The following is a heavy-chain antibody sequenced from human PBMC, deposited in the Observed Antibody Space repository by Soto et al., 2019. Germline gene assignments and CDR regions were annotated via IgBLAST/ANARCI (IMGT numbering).Heavy chain of an antibody. D-gene: IGHD5-12*01. V-gene: IGHV4-31*03. CDR2: IYYSGST. J-gene: IGHJ4*02. Sequence: QVQLQESGPGLVKPSQTLSLTCTVSGGSISSGGYYWSWIRQHPGKGLEWIGYIYYSGSTYYNPSLKSRVTISVDTSKNQFSLKLSSVTAADTAVYYCARVRRGDSGYDSAVAGIAVDYWGQGTLVTVSS. CDR1: GGSISSGGYY. CDR3: ARVRRGDSGYDSAVAGIAVDY.